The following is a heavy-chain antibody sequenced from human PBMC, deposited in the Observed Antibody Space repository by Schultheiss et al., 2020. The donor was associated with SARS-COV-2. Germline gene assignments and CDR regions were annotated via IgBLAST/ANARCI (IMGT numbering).Heavy chain of an antibody. CDR2: IYHSGST. CDR3: ARGFRYSYGGWFDP. D-gene: IGHD5-18*01. J-gene: IGHJ5*02. CDR1: GGSISSSNW. V-gene: IGHV4-4*02. Sequence: SETLSLTCAVSGGSISSSNWWSWVRQPPGKGLEWIGEIYHSGSTNYNPSLKSRVTISVDKSKNQFSLKLSSVTAADTAVYYCARGFRYSYGGWFDPWGQGTLVTVSS.